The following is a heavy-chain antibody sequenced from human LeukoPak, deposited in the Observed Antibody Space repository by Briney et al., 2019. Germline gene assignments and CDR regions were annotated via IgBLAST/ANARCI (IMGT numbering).Heavy chain of an antibody. V-gene: IGHV4-39*07. D-gene: IGHD6-13*01. CDR1: GGSISSSSYY. J-gene: IGHJ3*02. CDR3: ARDRLIAAAGTTAFDI. Sequence: PSETLSLTCTVSGGSISSSSYYWGWIRQPPGKGLEWIGSIYYSGSTYYNPSLKSRVTISVDTSKNQFSLKLSSVTAADTAVYYCARDRLIAAAGTTAFDIWGQGTMVTVSS. CDR2: IYYSGST.